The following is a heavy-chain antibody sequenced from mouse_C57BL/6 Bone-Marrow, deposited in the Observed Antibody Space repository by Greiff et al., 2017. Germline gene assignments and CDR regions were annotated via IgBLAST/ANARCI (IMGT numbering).Heavy chain of an antibody. J-gene: IGHJ2*01. CDR3: ARRDYPFFDY. V-gene: IGHV5-17*01. CDR1: GFTFSDYG. CDR2: ISSGSSTI. Sequence: EVMLVESGGGLVKPGGSLKLSCAASGFTFSDYGMHWVRQAPEKGLEWVAYISSGSSTIYYADTVKGRFTISRDNAKNTLFLQMTSLRSEDTAMYYCARRDYPFFDYWGQSTTLTVSS. D-gene: IGHD2-4*01.